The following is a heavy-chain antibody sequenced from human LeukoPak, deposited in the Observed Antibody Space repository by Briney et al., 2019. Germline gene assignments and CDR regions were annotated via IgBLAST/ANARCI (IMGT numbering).Heavy chain of an antibody. CDR2: IYYSGST. CDR3: ARDGAAAGNWFDP. J-gene: IGHJ5*02. CDR1: GGSISSYY. D-gene: IGHD6-13*01. V-gene: IGHV4-59*01. Sequence: SETLSLTCTVSGGSISSYYWSWIRQPPGKGLEWIGYIYYSGSTNYNPSLKSRVTISVDPSKNQFSLKLSSVTAADTAVYYCARDGAAAGNWFDPWGQGTLVTVSS.